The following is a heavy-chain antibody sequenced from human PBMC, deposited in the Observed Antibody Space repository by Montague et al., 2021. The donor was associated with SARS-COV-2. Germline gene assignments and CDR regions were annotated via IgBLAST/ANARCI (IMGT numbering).Heavy chain of an antibody. CDR2: IYSGGST. J-gene: IGHJ6*02. Sequence: SLRLSCAASGFTVSSNYMSWVRQAPGKGLEWVSVIYSGGSTYYADSVKGRFTISRHNSKNTLYLQMNSLRAEDTAVYYCARDRRVATNSSNYYYGMDVWGQGTTVTVS. CDR1: GFTVSSNY. CDR3: ARDRRVATNSSNYYYGMDV. V-gene: IGHV3-53*04. D-gene: IGHD5-12*01.